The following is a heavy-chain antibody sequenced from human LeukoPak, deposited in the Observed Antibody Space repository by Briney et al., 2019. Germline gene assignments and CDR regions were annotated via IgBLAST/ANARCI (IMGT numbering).Heavy chain of an antibody. Sequence: PSETLSLTCAVSGGSISSSNWWSWIRQPPGKGLEWIGEINHSGSTNYNPSLKSRVTISVDTSKNQFSLKLSSVTAADTAVYYCARGPPELLRNFDYWGQGTLVTVSS. CDR3: ARGPPELLRNFDY. V-gene: IGHV4-4*02. CDR2: INHSGST. D-gene: IGHD1-26*01. CDR1: GGSISSSNW. J-gene: IGHJ4*02.